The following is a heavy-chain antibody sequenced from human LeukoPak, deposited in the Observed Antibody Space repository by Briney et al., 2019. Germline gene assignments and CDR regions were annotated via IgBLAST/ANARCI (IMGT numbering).Heavy chain of an antibody. D-gene: IGHD2-21*01. Sequence: GGSLRLSCAASGFTFSSYGMHWVRQAPGKGLEWVAVVSYDGSKYYADSVKGRFTISRDNSKNTLYLQMSSLRAEDTAVYYCAKDLNRGLPDYWGQGTLVTVSS. CDR3: AKDLNRGLPDY. CDR1: GFTFSSYG. J-gene: IGHJ4*02. CDR2: VSYDGSK. V-gene: IGHV3-30*18.